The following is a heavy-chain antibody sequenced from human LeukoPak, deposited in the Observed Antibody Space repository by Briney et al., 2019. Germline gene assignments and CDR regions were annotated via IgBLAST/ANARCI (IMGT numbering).Heavy chain of an antibody. CDR3: ARDRDYEGLVRGTFDF. Sequence: GRSLSLFCAASGFTFDDYAMHWVRQPPGKGLEGVSGISRYRDNIGCVVSVEGRFTLSRDHSKNLLYLHMNSLSVDDTGIYYGARDRDYEGLVRGTFDFWGQGTLVTVSS. CDR2: ISRYRDNI. D-gene: IGHD4-17*01. CDR1: GFTFDDYA. V-gene: IGHV3-9*01. J-gene: IGHJ4*02.